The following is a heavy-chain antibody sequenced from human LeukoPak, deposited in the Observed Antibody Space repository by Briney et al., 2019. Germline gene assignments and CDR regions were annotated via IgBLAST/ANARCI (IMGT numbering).Heavy chain of an antibody. CDR1: GGSISSGGYS. Sequence: SQTLSLTCAVSGGSISSGGYSWSWIRQPPGKGLEWIGYIYHSGSTYYNPSLKSRVTISVDRSKNQFSLKLSSVTAADTAVYYCASSQSITIFGVVTTLFDYWGQGTLVTVSS. V-gene: IGHV4-30-2*01. D-gene: IGHD3-3*01. CDR3: ASSQSITIFGVVTTLFDY. CDR2: IYHSGST. J-gene: IGHJ4*02.